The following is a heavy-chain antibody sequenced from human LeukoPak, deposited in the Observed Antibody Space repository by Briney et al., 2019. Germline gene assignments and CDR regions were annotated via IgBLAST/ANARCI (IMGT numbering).Heavy chain of an antibody. D-gene: IGHD2-2*01. V-gene: IGHV4-61*08. CDR1: GGSISSGGYY. J-gene: IGHJ3*02. Sequence: PSETLSLTCTVSGGSISSGGYYWSWIRQPPGKGLEWIGYTYYSGSTNYNPSLKSRVTISVDTSKNQFSLKLSSVTAADTAVYYCARDSASDAFDIWGQGTMVTVSS. CDR2: TYYSGST. CDR3: ARDSASDAFDI.